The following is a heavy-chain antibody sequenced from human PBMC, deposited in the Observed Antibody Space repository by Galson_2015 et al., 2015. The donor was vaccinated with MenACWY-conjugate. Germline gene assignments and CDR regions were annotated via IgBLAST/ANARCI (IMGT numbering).Heavy chain of an antibody. CDR2: IIPIFGTA. J-gene: IGHJ4*02. CDR3: ARGGNYYDSTEAFGDY. V-gene: IGHV1-69*06. Sequence: SVKVSCKASGGTFSSYAISWVRQAPGQGLEWMGGIIPIFGTANYAQKFQGRVTITADKSTSTAYMELSSLRSEDTAVYYCARGGNYYDSTEAFGDYWGQGTLVTVSS. CDR1: GGTFSSYA. D-gene: IGHD3-22*01.